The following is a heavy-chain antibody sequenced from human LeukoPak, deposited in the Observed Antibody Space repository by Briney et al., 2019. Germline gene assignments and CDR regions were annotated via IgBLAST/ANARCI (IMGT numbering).Heavy chain of an antibody. V-gene: IGHV3-15*01. J-gene: IGHJ4*02. CDR2: IKSKTDGGTT. CDR1: GFTFSNAW. Sequence: GGSLRLSCAASGFTFSNAWMSWVRQAPGKGLEWVGRIKSKTDGGTTDYAAPVKGRFTISRDDSKNTLYLQMNSLKTEDTAVYYRTTGVSGSSSWFDYWGQGTLVTVSS. CDR3: TTGVSGSSSWFDY. D-gene: IGHD6-13*01.